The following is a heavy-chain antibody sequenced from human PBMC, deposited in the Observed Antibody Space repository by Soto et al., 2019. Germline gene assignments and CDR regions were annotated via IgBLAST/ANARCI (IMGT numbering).Heavy chain of an antibody. CDR2: ISSSSSYI. CDR3: ARVIGGYSGYDGY. CDR1: GFTVGSYY. V-gene: IGHV3-21*01. J-gene: IGHJ4*02. D-gene: IGHD5-12*01. Sequence: GSLRLSCAASGFTVGSYYMNWVRQTPGKGLEWVSSISSSSSYIYYADSVKGRFTISRDNAKNSLYLQMNSLRAEDMAVYYCARVIGGYSGYDGYWGQGTLVTVSS.